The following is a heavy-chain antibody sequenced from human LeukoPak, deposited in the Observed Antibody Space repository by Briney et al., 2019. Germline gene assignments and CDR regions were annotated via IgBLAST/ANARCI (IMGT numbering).Heavy chain of an antibody. CDR2: IYYSGGT. CDR1: GGSISSSSYY. D-gene: IGHD3-3*01. Sequence: SETLSLTCTVSGGSISSSSYYWGWIRQPPGKGLEWIGSIYYSGGTYYNPSLKSRVTISVDTSKNQFSLKLSSVTAADTAVYYCARDHSGYDFWSGYYKRAVDAFDIWGQGTMVTVSS. J-gene: IGHJ3*02. V-gene: IGHV4-39*07. CDR3: ARDHSGYDFWSGYYKRAVDAFDI.